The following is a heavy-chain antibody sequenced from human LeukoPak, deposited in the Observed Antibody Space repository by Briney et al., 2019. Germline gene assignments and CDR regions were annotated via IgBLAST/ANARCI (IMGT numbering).Heavy chain of an antibody. CDR2: IYPGDSDT. CDR3: ARCPHDYGDYYFNC. CDR1: GYSFNSYL. J-gene: IGHJ4*01. D-gene: IGHD4-17*01. V-gene: IGHV5-51*01. Sequence: GEALKISCNGSGYSFNSYLIGWVRQMPGKGLEWRGIIYPGDSDTRYSPSFQGQVTISADKSISTAYLQWSSLKASDTAMYYCARCPHDYGDYYFNCTGHATLVTVSS.